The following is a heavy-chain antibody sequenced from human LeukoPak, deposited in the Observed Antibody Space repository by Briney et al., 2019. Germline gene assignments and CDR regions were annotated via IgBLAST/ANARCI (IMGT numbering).Heavy chain of an antibody. CDR1: GYSFTIYY. CDR2: INPSGGST. Sequence: GASVKVSCKASGYSFTIYYMHWVRQAPGQGLEWMGIINPSGGSTSYAQKFQGRVTMTRDTSTSTVYMELRSLTSEDTAVYYCARGATTDYTLEDKWGQGTLVTVSS. V-gene: IGHV1-46*01. CDR3: ARGATTDYTLEDK. D-gene: IGHD3-3*01. J-gene: IGHJ4*02.